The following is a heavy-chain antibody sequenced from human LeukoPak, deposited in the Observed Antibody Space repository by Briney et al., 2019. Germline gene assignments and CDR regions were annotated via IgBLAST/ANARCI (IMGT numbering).Heavy chain of an antibody. Sequence: SQALSLTCAISGDTLSSNSAARNWIRPSPSRSLEWVGMTYYWSKKWYDRYAVSVKSRITINQDTSKNAVSRELNSVTPEDTAVYYGARSTGHFDYWGQGTLVTVSS. CDR3: ARSTGHFDY. J-gene: IGHJ4*02. V-gene: IGHV6-1*01. CDR2: TYYWSKKWYD. CDR1: GDTLSSNSAA. D-gene: IGHD1-1*01.